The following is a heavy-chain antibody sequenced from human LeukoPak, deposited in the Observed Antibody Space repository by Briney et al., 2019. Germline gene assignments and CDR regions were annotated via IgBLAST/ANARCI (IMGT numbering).Heavy chain of an antibody. CDR2: IYYSGST. CDR1: GGPISSGGYY. J-gene: IGHJ4*02. V-gene: IGHV4-31*03. Sequence: PSQTLSLTCTVSGGPISSGGYYWSWIRQHPGKGLEWIGYIYYSGSTYYNPSLKSRVTISVDTSKNQFSLKLSSVTAADTAVYYCARGGVTVVTIFDYWGQGTLVTVSS. D-gene: IGHD2-21*02. CDR3: ARGGVTVVTIFDY.